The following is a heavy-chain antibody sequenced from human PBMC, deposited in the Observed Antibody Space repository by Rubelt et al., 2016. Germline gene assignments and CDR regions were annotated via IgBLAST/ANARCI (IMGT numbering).Heavy chain of an antibody. D-gene: IGHD6-6*01. CDR2: IIPILGIA. CDR1: GGTFSRYA. J-gene: IGHJ6*02. Sequence: QVQLVQSGAEVKKPGASVKVSCKASGGTFSRYAISWVRQAPGQGLEWMGRIIPILGIANYAQKFQGRVTITADKSTSTAYMELSSLRSEDTAVYYCARDETPSIAARQYVWGQGTTVTVSS. CDR3: ARDETPSIAARQYV. V-gene: IGHV1-69*04.